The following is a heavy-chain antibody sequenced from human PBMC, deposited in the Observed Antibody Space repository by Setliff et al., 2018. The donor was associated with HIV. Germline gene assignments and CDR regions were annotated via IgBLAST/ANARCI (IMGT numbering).Heavy chain of an antibody. CDR3: ARGGRPTVATWAWFDP. V-gene: IGHV4-34*01. J-gene: IGHJ5*02. D-gene: IGHD5-12*01. CDR1: GGSFSGYY. CDR2: FTHGRST. Sequence: SESLSLTCAVYGGSFSGYYWSWIRQPPGKGLEWIGEFTHGRSTNNNPSLKSRVTISGDTTKNQFPLNLTSVTAADTAVYYCARGGRPTVATWAWFDPWGQGTLVTVSS.